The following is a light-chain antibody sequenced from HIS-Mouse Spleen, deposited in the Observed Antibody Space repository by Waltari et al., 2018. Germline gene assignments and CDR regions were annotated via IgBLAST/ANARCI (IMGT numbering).Light chain of an antibody. J-gene: IGLJ2*01. CDR3: YSTDSSGNHRV. V-gene: IGLV3-10*01. CDR2: EDS. Sequence: SYELTQPPSVSVSPGQTARIPCSGDAFPKQYAYLYQQKSGQAPVLVIYEDSKRPSGIPERFSGSSSGTMATLTISGAQVEDEADYYCYSTDSSGNHRVFGGGTKLTVL. CDR1: AFPKQY.